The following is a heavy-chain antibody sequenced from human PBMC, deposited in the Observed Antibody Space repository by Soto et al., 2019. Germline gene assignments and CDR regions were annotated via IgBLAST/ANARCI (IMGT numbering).Heavy chain of an antibody. CDR2: ISGSGGST. V-gene: IGHV3-23*01. CDR1: GFTFSSYA. D-gene: IGHD3-3*01. J-gene: IGHJ3*02. Sequence: GGSLRLSCAASGFTFSSYAMSWVRQAPGKGLEWVSAISGSGGSTYYADSVKGRFTISRDNSKNTLYLQMNSLRAKDTAVYYCANWGVPERGTAIFGVVIKAREGGNDAFDIWGQGTMVTVSS. CDR3: ANWGVPERGTAIFGVVIKAREGGNDAFDI.